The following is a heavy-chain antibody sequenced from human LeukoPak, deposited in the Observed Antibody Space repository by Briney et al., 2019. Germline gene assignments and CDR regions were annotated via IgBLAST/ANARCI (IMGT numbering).Heavy chain of an antibody. Sequence: GGSLRLSCAASGFTFSSYGMSWVRQAPGKWLEWVSAISGSGGSTYYADSVKGRFTISRDNSKNTLYLQMNSLRAEDTAVYYCAKDSYGGSSWYRWGQGTLVTVSS. CDR1: GFTFSSYG. CDR2: ISGSGGST. D-gene: IGHD6-13*01. CDR3: AKDSYGGSSWYR. J-gene: IGHJ5*02. V-gene: IGHV3-23*01.